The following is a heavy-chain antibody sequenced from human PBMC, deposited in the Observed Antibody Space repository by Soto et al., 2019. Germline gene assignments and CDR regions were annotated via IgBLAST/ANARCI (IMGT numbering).Heavy chain of an antibody. CDR1: GFTFSNYG. D-gene: IGHD2-15*01. Sequence: QVQLVESGGGLVQPGRSLRLSCVVSGFTFSNYGMHWVRQAPGKGLEWVADIWYDGSGQRYAGSVQGRFTISRDNSKNTLYLLLNRLRVEDKAVYYYAKDEVPRKYSGPSLDVWGQGTMVTVSS. CDR2: IWYDGSGQ. CDR3: AKDEVPRKYSGPSLDV. V-gene: IGHV3-33*03. J-gene: IGHJ6*02.